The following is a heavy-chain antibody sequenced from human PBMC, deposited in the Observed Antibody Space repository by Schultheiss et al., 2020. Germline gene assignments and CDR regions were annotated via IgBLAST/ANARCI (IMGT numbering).Heavy chain of an antibody. J-gene: IGHJ5*02. Sequence: GSLRLSCTASGFTFGDYAMSWFRQAPGKGLEWVGFIRSKAYGGTTEYAASVNGRFTISRDDSKSIAYLQMNSLKTEDTAVYYCTRGVFGVVTWFDPWGQGTLVTVSS. V-gene: IGHV3-49*03. CDR2: IRSKAYGGTT. D-gene: IGHD3-3*01. CDR1: GFTFGDYA. CDR3: TRGVFGVVTWFDP.